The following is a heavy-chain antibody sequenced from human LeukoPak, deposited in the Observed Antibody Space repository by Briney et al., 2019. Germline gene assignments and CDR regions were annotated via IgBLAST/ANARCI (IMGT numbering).Heavy chain of an antibody. Sequence: PGGSLRLSRAASGFTFSRYGMQWVRQAPGKGLEWVAIITYDGTDKNYADSVKGRFTIPRDNSKSTVYLQMNSLRAEDTAVFYCAKSWGVEYSSGFYIGVDYWGQGTLVTVSS. CDR1: GFTFSRYG. D-gene: IGHD3-22*01. V-gene: IGHV3-30*18. CDR2: ITYDGTDK. J-gene: IGHJ4*02. CDR3: AKSWGVEYSSGFYIGVDY.